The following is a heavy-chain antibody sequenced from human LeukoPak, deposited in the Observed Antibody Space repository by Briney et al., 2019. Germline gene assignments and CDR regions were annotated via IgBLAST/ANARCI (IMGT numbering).Heavy chain of an antibody. V-gene: IGHV5-51*01. D-gene: IGHD2-2*02. J-gene: IGHJ3*02. Sequence: GESLKISCKGSGYSFTSYWIGWVRQMPGKGLEWMGIIYPGDSDTRYSPSFQGQVTISADKSISTAYLQWSSLKASDTAMYYCARTRSGYCSSTSCYRLDAFDIWGQGTMVTVSS. CDR1: GYSFTSYW. CDR2: IYPGDSDT. CDR3: ARTRSGYCSSTSCYRLDAFDI.